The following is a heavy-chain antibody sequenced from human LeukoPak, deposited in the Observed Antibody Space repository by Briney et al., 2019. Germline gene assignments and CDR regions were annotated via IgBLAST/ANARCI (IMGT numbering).Heavy chain of an antibody. Sequence: TGGSLRLSCAASGFTFSLYGMHWVRQPPGKGLEWIGSIYYSGSTYYNPSLKSRVTISVDTSKNQFSLKLSSVTAADTAVYYCARILPRGAFDIWGQGTMVTVSS. CDR1: GFTFSLYG. CDR2: IYYSGST. CDR3: ARILPRGAFDI. D-gene: IGHD3-10*01. V-gene: IGHV4-38-2*01. J-gene: IGHJ3*02.